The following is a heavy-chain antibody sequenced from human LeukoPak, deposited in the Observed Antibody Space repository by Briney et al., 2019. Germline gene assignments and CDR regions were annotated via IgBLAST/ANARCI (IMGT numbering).Heavy chain of an antibody. Sequence: GGSLRLSCAASGFIFSSYAMHWVRRAPGKGLEWVALISYDGSNKYYADSVKGRFTISRDNAKNSLYLQMNSLRAEDTAVYYCARLREIPVFGVVTKSTSYFDYWGQGTLVTVSS. D-gene: IGHD3-3*01. CDR1: GFIFSSYA. J-gene: IGHJ4*02. CDR2: ISYDGSNK. CDR3: ARLREIPVFGVVTKSTSYFDY. V-gene: IGHV3-30*04.